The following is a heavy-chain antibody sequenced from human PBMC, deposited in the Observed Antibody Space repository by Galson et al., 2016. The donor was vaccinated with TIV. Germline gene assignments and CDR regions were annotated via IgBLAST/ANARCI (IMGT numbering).Heavy chain of an antibody. CDR1: GYTFIRYG. V-gene: IGHV1-18*01. Sequence: SVKVSCKASGYTFIRYGISWVRQAPGQGLEWMGWISTFNDNTKYAQTFQGRVTMTTDTSTSTVSMELRSLRSDDTAVYYCARDRLDIVAVPPGIKLGFWGQGTLVTVSS. CDR3: ARDRLDIVAVPPGIKLGF. J-gene: IGHJ4*02. CDR2: ISTFNDNT. D-gene: IGHD2-2*03.